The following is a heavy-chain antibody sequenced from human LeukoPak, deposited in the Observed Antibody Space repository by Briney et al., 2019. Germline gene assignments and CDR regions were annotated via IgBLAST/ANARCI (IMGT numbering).Heavy chain of an antibody. V-gene: IGHV4-59*08. CDR2: IYYSGTT. J-gene: IGHJ4*02. D-gene: IGHD3-3*01. CDR1: GGSISSYY. CDR3: ARGRLLFEYDF. Sequence: SETLSLTCTVSGGSISSYYWSWIRQPPGKGLEWIGYIYYSGTTSYNPSLKSRVTISVDTPKNQFSLKLTSVTAADTAMYYCARGRLLFEYDFWGQGTRVTVSS.